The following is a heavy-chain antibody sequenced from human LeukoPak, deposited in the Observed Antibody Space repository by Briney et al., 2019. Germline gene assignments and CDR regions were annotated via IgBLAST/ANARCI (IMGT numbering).Heavy chain of an antibody. CDR2: IYTSGST. V-gene: IGHV4-4*07. CDR3: ARDFPKWELLRFDP. D-gene: IGHD1-26*01. J-gene: IGHJ5*02. CDR1: GGSISSYY. Sequence: SETLSLTCTVWGGSISSYYWSWIRQPAGKGLEWIGRIYTSGSTNYNPSLKSRVTMSVDTSKNQFSLKLSSVTAADTAVYYCARDFPKWELLRFDPWGQGTLVTVSS.